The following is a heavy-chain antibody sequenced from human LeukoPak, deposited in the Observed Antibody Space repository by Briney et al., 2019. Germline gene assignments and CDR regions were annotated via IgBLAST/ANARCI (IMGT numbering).Heavy chain of an antibody. J-gene: IGHJ4*02. CDR3: ARNDPEIVAVPAAIMVD. V-gene: IGHV3-7*01. D-gene: IGHD2-2*01. Sequence: GWSLPLSCLSSVFIFSSYWMSWVRQAPGRGVEGVGNKKQDGSEKYYVHSVKGRCTMPRDNAKNSLYLQMNSLRAEATAGYYCARNDPEIVAVPAAIMVDWGQGTLVTVSS. CDR1: VFIFSSYW. CDR2: KKQDGSEK.